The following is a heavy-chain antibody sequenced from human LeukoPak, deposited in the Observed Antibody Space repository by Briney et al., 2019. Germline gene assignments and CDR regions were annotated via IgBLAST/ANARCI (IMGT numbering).Heavy chain of an antibody. J-gene: IGHJ4*02. V-gene: IGHV4-59*01. CDR1: GGSISSYY. D-gene: IGHD5-24*01. CDR3: ARLAEPREMATTSDY. Sequence: SETLSLTCTVSGGSISSYYWSWIRQPPGKGLEWIGYIYYSGSTNYNPSLKSRVTISADTSKNQFSLKLSSVTAADTALYYCARLAEPREMATTSDYWGQGTLVTVSS. CDR2: IYYSGST.